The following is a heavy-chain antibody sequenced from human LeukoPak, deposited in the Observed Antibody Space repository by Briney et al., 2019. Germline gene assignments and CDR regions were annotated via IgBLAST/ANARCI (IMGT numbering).Heavy chain of an antibody. D-gene: IGHD3-3*01. V-gene: IGHV3-48*01. CDR2: ISSSSSTI. Sequence: GGSLRLSCAASGFTFSSYSMNWVRQAPGKGLEWVSYISSSSSTIYYADSVKGRFTISRDNSKNTLYLQMNSLRAEDTAVYYCARDPALLYDFWSGYSRTFDYWGQGTLVTVSS. CDR3: ARDPALLYDFWSGYSRTFDY. CDR1: GFTFSSYS. J-gene: IGHJ4*02.